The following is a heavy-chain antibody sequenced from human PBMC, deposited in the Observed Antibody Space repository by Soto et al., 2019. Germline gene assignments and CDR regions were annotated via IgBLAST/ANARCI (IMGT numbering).Heavy chain of an antibody. V-gene: IGHV1-18*01. CDR1: GYTFTSYG. J-gene: IGHJ4*02. Sequence: QVQLVQSGAEVKKPGASVKVSCKASGYTFTSYGISWVRQAPGQGLERMGWISAYNGNTNYAQKVQGRVTMTTDTSTSTAYMGLRSLRSDDTAVYYCAREGLDGYSRCWSVFDYWGQGTLVTVSS. D-gene: IGHD6-13*01. CDR2: ISAYNGNT. CDR3: AREGLDGYSRCWSVFDY.